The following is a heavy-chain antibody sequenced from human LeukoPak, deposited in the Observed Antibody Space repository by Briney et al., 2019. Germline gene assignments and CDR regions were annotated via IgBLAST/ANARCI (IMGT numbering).Heavy chain of an antibody. Sequence: ASVKVSCKASGYTLVDYGISWVRQAPGQGLEWMGWISADIGNTNYAQKFQGRVTMTRDRSTSTGYMELTSLTSDDTAVYYCARDRLGYCGYGSCLLFDNWGQGTLATVSS. CDR3: ARDRLGYCGYGSCLLFDN. D-gene: IGHD2-21*01. V-gene: IGHV1-18*01. CDR2: ISADIGNT. CDR1: GYTLVDYG. J-gene: IGHJ4*02.